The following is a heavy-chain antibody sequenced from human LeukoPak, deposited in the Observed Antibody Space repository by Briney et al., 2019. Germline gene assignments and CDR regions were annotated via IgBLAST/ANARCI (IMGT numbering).Heavy chain of an antibody. Sequence: SVKVSCKASGGTFSSYAISWVRQAPGQGLEWMGGIIPIFGTANYAQKFQGRVTITTDKSTSTAYMELSSLRSEDTAVYYCARDSPRITGARSFDYWGQGTLVTVSS. CDR2: IIPIFGTA. D-gene: IGHD1-20*01. V-gene: IGHV1-69*05. J-gene: IGHJ4*02. CDR3: ARDSPRITGARSFDY. CDR1: GGTFSSYA.